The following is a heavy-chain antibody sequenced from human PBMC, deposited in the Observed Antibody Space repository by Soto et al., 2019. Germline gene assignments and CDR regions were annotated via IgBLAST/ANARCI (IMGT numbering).Heavy chain of an antibody. J-gene: IGHJ4*02. Sequence: ASVKVSCKASGYTFTGYYMHWVRQAPGQGPEWMGWINPNSGGTNYAKKFQGRVTMTRDTSISTAYMELSRLRSDDTAGYYCAREPNYCSGGSCYSSPLDYWGQGTLVTVSS. CDR2: INPNSGGT. CDR1: GYTFTGYY. CDR3: AREPNYCSGGSCYSSPLDY. V-gene: IGHV1-2*02. D-gene: IGHD2-15*01.